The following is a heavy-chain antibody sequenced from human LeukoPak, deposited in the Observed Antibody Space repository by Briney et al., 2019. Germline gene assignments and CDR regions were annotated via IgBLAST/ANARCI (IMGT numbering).Heavy chain of an antibody. Sequence: ASVKVSCKASGYTFSSHTMHWVRQAPGQGLEWMGWINPNSGGTNYAQKFQGWVTMTRDTSISTAYMELSRLRSDDTAVYYCARDNSSNFDYWGQGTLVTVSS. CDR3: ARDNSSNFDY. CDR1: GYTFSSHT. D-gene: IGHD2/OR15-2a*01. J-gene: IGHJ4*02. CDR2: INPNSGGT. V-gene: IGHV1-2*04.